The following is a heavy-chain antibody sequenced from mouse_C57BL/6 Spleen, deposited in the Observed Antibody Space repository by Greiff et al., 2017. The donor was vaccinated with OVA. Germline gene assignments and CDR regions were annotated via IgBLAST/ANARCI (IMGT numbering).Heavy chain of an antibody. CDR1: GYSITSGYY. J-gene: IGHJ2*01. D-gene: IGHD1-1*01. V-gene: IGHV3-6*01. Sequence: EVKLMESGPGLVKPSQSLSLTCSVTGYSITSGYYWNWIRQFPGNKLEWMGYISYDGSNNYNPSLKNRISITRDTSKSQFFLKLNSVTTEDTATYYCARYYYGPSFDYWGQGTTLTVSS. CDR2: ISYDGSN. CDR3: ARYYYGPSFDY.